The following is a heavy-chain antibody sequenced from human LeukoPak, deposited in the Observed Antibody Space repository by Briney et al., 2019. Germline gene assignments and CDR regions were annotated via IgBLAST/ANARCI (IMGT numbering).Heavy chain of an antibody. CDR2: INSDGSST. CDR3: ARDSGYDSANDY. CDR1: GFTFRNYW. V-gene: IGHV3-74*01. J-gene: IGHJ4*02. Sequence: GGSLRLSCAASGFTFRNYWMHWDRQAPGKGLVWVSRINSDGSSTRYADSVKGRFTISRDNATNTLYLQMNSLRAEDTAVYYCARDSGYDSANDYWGQGTLVTVSS. D-gene: IGHD5-12*01.